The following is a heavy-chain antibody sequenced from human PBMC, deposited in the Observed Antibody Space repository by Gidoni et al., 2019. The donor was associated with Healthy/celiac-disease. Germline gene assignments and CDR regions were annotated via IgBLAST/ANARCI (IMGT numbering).Heavy chain of an antibody. V-gene: IGHV4-34*01. D-gene: IGHD6-13*01. CDR2: INHSVST. J-gene: IGHJ5*02. Sequence: QVQLQQWGAGLLKPSETLSLTCAVYGGSFSGYYWSWIRQPPGKGLEWIGEINHSVSTNYNPSLKSRVTISVDTSKNQFSLKLSSVTAADTAVYYCARRRIAAAGGWFDPWGQGTLVTVSS. CDR1: GGSFSGYY. CDR3: ARRRIAAAGGWFDP.